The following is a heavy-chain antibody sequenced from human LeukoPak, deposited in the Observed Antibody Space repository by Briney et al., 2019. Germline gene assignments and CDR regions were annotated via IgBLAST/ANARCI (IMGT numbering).Heavy chain of an antibody. CDR3: ARVATGSYDWFDP. CDR1: GFTLNGYW. Sequence: GGSLRLSCAAPGFTLNGYWMHWVRQAPGKGLVWVSRINSDGSTTSYADSVKGRFTISRDNSKNTLYLQMNSLRAEDTAVCFCARVATGSYDWFDPWGQGTLVTVSS. D-gene: IGHD3-10*01. CDR2: INSDGSTT. J-gene: IGHJ5*02. V-gene: IGHV3-74*01.